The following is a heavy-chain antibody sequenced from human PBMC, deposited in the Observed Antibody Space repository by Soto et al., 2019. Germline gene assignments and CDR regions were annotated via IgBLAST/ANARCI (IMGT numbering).Heavy chain of an antibody. Sequence: GASVKVSCKASGYTFTNYGVSWVRQAPGQGLEWIGLIGGYKGNTNYAQKLQGRVTFTTDISTSTAYMELRSLRSDDTAVYYCAPHALDTGMPSGYWGQGTLVTVSS. CDR2: IGGYKGNT. CDR3: APHALDTGMPSGY. V-gene: IGHV1-18*01. J-gene: IGHJ4*02. CDR1: GYTFTNYG. D-gene: IGHD5-18*01.